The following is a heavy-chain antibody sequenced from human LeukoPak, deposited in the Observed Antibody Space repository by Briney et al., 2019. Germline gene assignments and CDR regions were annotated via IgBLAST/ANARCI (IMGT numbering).Heavy chain of an antibody. V-gene: IGHV3-66*01. CDR3: ARLASDDAFDI. D-gene: IGHD6-6*01. Sequence: PGGSLRLSCVASGFTVSSNYMSWVRQAPGKGLEWFSVFCSGGSTYYADSVNGRFTMSRDNSENTLYLQMNDLRVEDTAVYYCARLASDDAFDIWGQGTTVTVSS. CDR2: FCSGGST. J-gene: IGHJ3*02. CDR1: GFTVSSNY.